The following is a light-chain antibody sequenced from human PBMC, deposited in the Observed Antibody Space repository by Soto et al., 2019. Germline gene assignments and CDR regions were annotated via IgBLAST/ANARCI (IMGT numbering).Light chain of an antibody. V-gene: IGKV3-15*01. CDR1: QSVSSK. CDR2: GAA. CDR3: QQYDSWPPFT. J-gene: IGKJ4*01. Sequence: EILMTQSPATLSLSPGERATLSCRASQSVSSKLAWYQQRRGQAARLLIYGAASRATGIPARFSGSGSGTEFTLTISSRQSEDFAVYYSQQYDSWPPFTFGGGTKVEIK.